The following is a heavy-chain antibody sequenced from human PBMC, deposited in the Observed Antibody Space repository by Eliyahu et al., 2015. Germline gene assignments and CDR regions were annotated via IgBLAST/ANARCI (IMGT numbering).Heavy chain of an antibody. V-gene: IGHV4-34*01. Sequence: QVQLQQWGAGLLKPSETLSLXCAXYGGSFSGYYWSWIRQPPGKGLEWIGEINHSGSTNYNPSLKSRVTISVDTSKNQFSLKLSSVTAADTAVYYCARVRRRFLEGGPFDYWGQGTLVTVSS. CDR2: INHSGST. CDR1: GGSFSGYY. J-gene: IGHJ4*02. CDR3: ARVRRRFLEGGPFDY. D-gene: IGHD3-3*01.